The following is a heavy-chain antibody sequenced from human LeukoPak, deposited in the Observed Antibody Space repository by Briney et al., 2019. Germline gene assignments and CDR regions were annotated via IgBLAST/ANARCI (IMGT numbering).Heavy chain of an antibody. CDR3: AELGITMIGGV. Sequence: PGGSLRLSCAASGFTFSNYGMSWVRQAPGKGLEWVSTISGSGGNTYDADSVKGRFTISRDNSKNTLYLQMNSLRAEDTAVYYCAELGITMIGGVWGKGTTVTISS. J-gene: IGHJ6*04. D-gene: IGHD3-10*02. CDR1: GFTFSNYG. CDR2: ISGSGGNT. V-gene: IGHV3-23*01.